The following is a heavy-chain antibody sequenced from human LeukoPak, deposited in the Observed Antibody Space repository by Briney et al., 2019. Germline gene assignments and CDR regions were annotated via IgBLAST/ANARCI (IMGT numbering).Heavy chain of an antibody. Sequence: GGSLRLSCAASGFPFGDFAMHWVRQAPGKGLEWISYISPSTGFTEYADSVKGRFTVSRDNAKNSLYLQMNSLRAEDTAVYYWARLNLTNSGFYAYWGQGTLVTVSS. CDR1: GFPFGDFA. D-gene: IGHD3-22*01. CDR2: ISPSTGFT. CDR3: ARLNLTNSGFYAY. V-gene: IGHV3-11*06. J-gene: IGHJ1*01.